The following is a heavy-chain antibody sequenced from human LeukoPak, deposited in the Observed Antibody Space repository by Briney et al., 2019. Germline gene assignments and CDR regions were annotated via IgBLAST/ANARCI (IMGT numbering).Heavy chain of an antibody. CDR1: GGTFSSYA. J-gene: IGHJ6*02. V-gene: IGHV1-69*01. D-gene: IGHD6-13*01. CDR2: IIPIFGTA. CDR3: ATRGLSSTNYYYYYGMDV. Sequence: ASVKVSCKASGGTFSSYAISWVRQAPGQGLEWMGGIIPIFGTANYAQKFQGRVTITADESTSTAYMELSSLRSEDTAVYYCATRGLSSTNYYYYYGMDVWGQGTTVTVSS.